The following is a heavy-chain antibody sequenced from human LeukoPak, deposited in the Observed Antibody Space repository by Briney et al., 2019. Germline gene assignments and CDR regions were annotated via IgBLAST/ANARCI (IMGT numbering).Heavy chain of an antibody. V-gene: IGHV3-23*01. D-gene: IGHD3-16*01. CDR1: GFIFSNFG. CDR3: ARDGGGPMFDY. J-gene: IGHJ4*02. CDR2: ISGGAENT. Sequence: GGSLRLSCAASGFIFSNFGMSWVRQAPGKGPEWVSTISGGAENTHYADSVNGRFTISRDNSKNSMWLQMSSLRVEDTAVYHCARDGGGPMFDYWGQGILVTVSS.